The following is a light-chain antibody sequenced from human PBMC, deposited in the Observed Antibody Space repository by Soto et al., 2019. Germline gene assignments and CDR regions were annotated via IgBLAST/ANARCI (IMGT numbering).Light chain of an antibody. Sequence: EIVLTQSPGTLSLSPGEGATLSCRASQSVGSTYLAWYQQKPGQAPRLLIYDASSRATGIPDRFSGSGSGTDFTLTISRLEPEDFAVYYCQQYGDSPWTFGQGTKVDIK. V-gene: IGKV3-20*01. CDR1: QSVGSTY. CDR3: QQYGDSPWT. J-gene: IGKJ1*01. CDR2: DAS.